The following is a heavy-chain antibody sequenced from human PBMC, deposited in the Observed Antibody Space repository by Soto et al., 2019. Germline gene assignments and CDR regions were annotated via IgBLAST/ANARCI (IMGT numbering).Heavy chain of an antibody. CDR1: GGSFSGYY. J-gene: IGHJ5*02. CDR2: INHSGST. CDR3: ARGIAAAGTEGWFDP. V-gene: IGHV4-34*01. D-gene: IGHD6-13*01. Sequence: PSETLSLTCAVYGGSFSGYYWSWIREPPGKGLEWIGEINHSGSTNYNPSLKSRVTISVDTSKNQFSLKLSSVTAADTAVYYCARGIAAAGTEGWFDPWGQGTLVTVSS.